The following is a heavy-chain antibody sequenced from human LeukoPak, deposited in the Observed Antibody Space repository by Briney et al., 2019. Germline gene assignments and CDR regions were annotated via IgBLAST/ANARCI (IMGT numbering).Heavy chain of an antibody. CDR3: AKASDDFWSGPEFDP. CDR2: ISGSGDRT. D-gene: IGHD3-3*01. CDR1: GFTLSNCA. V-gene: IGHV3-23*01. Sequence: TGGSLRLSCAASGFTLSNCAMNWVRQAPGKGLEWVSGISGSGDRTHYADSVKGRFIIFRDNSKNTLHLQMGSLRAEDTAVYYCAKASDDFWSGPEFDPWGQGTLVTVSS. J-gene: IGHJ5*02.